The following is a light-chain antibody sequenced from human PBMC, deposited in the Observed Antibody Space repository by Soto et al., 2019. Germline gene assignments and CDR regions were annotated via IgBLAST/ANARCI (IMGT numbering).Light chain of an antibody. J-gene: IGLJ2*01. CDR1: SSDIGANNF. Sequence: QSALTHPASVSGSPGQSITISCTGTSSDIGANNFVSWYQQHPGKAPKLMLYDVNIRPSGVSNRFSGSKSGNTASLTISGLQAEDEADYYCTSWTTSTTMIFGGGTKVTVL. V-gene: IGLV2-14*03. CDR2: DVN. CDR3: TSWTTSTTMI.